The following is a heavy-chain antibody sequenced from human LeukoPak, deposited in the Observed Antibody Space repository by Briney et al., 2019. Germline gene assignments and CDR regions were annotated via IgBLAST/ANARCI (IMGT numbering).Heavy chain of an antibody. CDR1: GFTFSSYA. Sequence: GGSLRLSCAASGFTFSSYAMHWVRQAPGKGLEWVAVISYDGSNKYYADSVKGRFTISRDNSENMLYLQMNGLTAEDTAVYYCARAVGPFDYWGQGSLVTVSS. D-gene: IGHD3/OR15-3a*01. J-gene: IGHJ4*02. CDR2: ISYDGSNK. V-gene: IGHV3-30-3*01. CDR3: ARAVGPFDY.